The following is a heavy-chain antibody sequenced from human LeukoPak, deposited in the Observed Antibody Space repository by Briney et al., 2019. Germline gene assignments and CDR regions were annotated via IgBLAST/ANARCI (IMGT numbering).Heavy chain of an antibody. CDR2: INHSGST. CDR3: ARVLNWKTRPADY. V-gene: IGHV4-34*01. Sequence: SETLSLTCAVYGGSFSGYYWSWIRQPPGKGLEWIGEINHSGSTNYNPSLKSRVTISVDTSKNQFSLKLSSVTAADTAVYYCARVLNWKTRPADYWGQGTLVTVSS. J-gene: IGHJ4*02. D-gene: IGHD6-6*01. CDR1: GGSFSGYY.